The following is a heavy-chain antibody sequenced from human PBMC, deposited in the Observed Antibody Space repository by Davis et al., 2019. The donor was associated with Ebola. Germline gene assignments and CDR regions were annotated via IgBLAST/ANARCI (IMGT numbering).Heavy chain of an antibody. CDR3: AKAGHCGNYCSSDS. J-gene: IGHJ4*02. V-gene: IGHV3-23*01. Sequence: GESLKISCAASGFTFSSSAMSWCRQAPGKGLEWVSSIGSGGGSIYYADSVKGRFTISRDNSKNTLYLQMNSLRAEDTAVYYCAKAGHCGNYCSSDSWGQGTLVTVSS. CDR2: IGSGGGSI. CDR1: GFTFSSSA. D-gene: IGHD1-26*01.